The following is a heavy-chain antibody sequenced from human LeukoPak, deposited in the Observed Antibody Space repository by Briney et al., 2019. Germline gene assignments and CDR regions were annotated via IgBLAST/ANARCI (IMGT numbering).Heavy chain of an antibody. J-gene: IGHJ4*02. D-gene: IGHD4-17*01. CDR3: ARDGSDYGDYYFDS. V-gene: IGHV3-48*04. CDR1: GFTFSSYG. Sequence: VGSLRLSCAASGFTFSSYGMNWVRQAPGKGLEWVSYISSTSSTIYYADSVKGRFTISRDNAKNSLYLQMNSLRAEDTALYYCARDGSDYGDYYFDSWGQGTLVTVSS. CDR2: ISSTSSTI.